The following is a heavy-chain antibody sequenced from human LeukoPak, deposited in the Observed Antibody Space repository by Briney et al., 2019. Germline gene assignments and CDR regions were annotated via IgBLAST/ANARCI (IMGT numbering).Heavy chain of an antibody. V-gene: IGHV4-34*01. CDR3: ARGGRIPILWYFYMDV. CDR1: GGSFSGYY. Sequence: SETLSLTCAVYGGSFSGYYWSWIRQPRGKGLEWIGEINHSGSTNYNPSLQSRVTISVDTSKNQFSLKLSSVTAADTAVYYCARGGRIPILWYFYMDVWGKGTTVTVSS. CDR2: INHSGST. J-gene: IGHJ6*03. D-gene: IGHD2-21*01.